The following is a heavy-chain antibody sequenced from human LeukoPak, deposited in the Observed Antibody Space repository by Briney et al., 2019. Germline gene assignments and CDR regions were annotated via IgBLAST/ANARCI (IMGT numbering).Heavy chain of an antibody. J-gene: IGHJ4*02. D-gene: IGHD2-8*01. CDR2: IYPGDSDT. V-gene: IGHV5-51*01. CDR1: GYSFTSYW. CDR3: ARAYRRYAYFDY. Sequence: GESLKISCKGSGYSFTSYWIGWVRQMPGKGLEWMGIIYPGDSDTRYSPSFQGQVTISADKSISTAYLQRSSLRAEDTAVYYCARAYRRYAYFDYWGQGTLVTVSS.